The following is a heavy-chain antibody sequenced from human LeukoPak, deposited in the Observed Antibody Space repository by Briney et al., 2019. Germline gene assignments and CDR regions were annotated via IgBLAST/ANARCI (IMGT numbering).Heavy chain of an antibody. V-gene: IGHV3-33*01. CDR1: GFTFSSYG. D-gene: IGHD1-26*01. Sequence: GGSLRLSCAASGFTFSSYGMHWVRQAPGKGLEWVAVIWYDGSNKYYADSVKGRFTISRDNPKNTLYLQMNSLRAEDTAVYYCARDLGELGHNWFDPWGQGTLVTVSS. CDR2: IWYDGSNK. J-gene: IGHJ5*02. CDR3: ARDLGELGHNWFDP.